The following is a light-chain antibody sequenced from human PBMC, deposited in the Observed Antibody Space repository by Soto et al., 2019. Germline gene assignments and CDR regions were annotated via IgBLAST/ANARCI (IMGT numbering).Light chain of an antibody. J-gene: IGKJ4*01. Sequence: IVLTQSPGTLSLSPGERATLSCSASQSVSSSYFVWYQQRPGQPPRLLIYGTSTRTAGTSDRFSGSGSGTAFSLTIYRLEPRDSAVYHCHEYGTSALTFGGGTKVVSK. CDR3: HEYGTSALT. CDR2: GTS. V-gene: IGKV3-20*01. CDR1: QSVSSSY.